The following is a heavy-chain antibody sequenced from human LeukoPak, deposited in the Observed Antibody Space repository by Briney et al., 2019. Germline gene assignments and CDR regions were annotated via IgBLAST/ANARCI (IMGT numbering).Heavy chain of an antibody. V-gene: IGHV4-59*08. CDR3: ARHYGP. J-gene: IGHJ4*02. Sequence: PSETLSLTCTVSGGSISSYYWSWIRQPPGKGLEWIGSIYYSGSTYYNPSLKSRVTISVDTSKNQFSLKLDSVTATDTAVYYCARHYGPWGQGTLVTVSS. CDR1: GGSISSYY. CDR2: IYYSGST. D-gene: IGHD3-10*01.